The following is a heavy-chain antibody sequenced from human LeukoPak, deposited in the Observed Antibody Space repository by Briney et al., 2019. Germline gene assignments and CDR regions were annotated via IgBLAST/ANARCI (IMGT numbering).Heavy chain of an antibody. CDR3: ARDRSPGYSWFDP. V-gene: IGHV4-59*01. CDR2: IYYSGST. CDR1: GGSISSYY. Sequence: PSETLSLTCTVSGGSISSYYWSWIRQPPGKGLEWIGYIYYSGSTNYNPSLKSRVTISVDTSKNQFSLKLSSVTAADTAVYYCARDRSPGYSWFDPWGQGTLVTVSS. J-gene: IGHJ5*02. D-gene: IGHD1-1*01.